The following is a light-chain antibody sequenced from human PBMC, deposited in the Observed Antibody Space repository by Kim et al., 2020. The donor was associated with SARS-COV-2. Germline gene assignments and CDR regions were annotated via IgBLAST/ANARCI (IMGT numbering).Light chain of an antibody. CDR3: QEYSSYPYI. CDR1: RSIGSW. Sequence: SACIGDRVPITYRARRSIGSWLAWYQQKPGKAPKLLLYETSSLESGVPTRFSGSGSGTEFTLPISSLQPDYFATYFCQEYSSYPYIFGQGTKLDI. V-gene: IGKV1-5*03. J-gene: IGKJ2*01. CDR2: ETS.